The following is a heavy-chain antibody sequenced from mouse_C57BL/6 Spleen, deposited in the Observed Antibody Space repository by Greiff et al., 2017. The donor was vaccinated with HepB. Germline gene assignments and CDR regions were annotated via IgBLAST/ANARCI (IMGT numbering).Heavy chain of an antibody. CDR1: GYSITSGYY. CDR2: ISYDGSN. Sequence: VQLQQSGPGLVKPSQSLSLTCSVTGYSITSGYYWNWIRQFPGNKLEWMGYISYDGSNNYNPSLKNRISITRDTSKNQFFLKLNSVTTEDTATYYCARDYDYDGHWYFDVWGTGTTVTVSS. J-gene: IGHJ1*03. V-gene: IGHV3-6*01. D-gene: IGHD2-4*01. CDR3: ARDYDYDGHWYFDV.